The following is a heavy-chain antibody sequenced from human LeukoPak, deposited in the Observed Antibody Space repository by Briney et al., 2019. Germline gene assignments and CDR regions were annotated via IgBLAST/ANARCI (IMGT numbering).Heavy chain of an antibody. V-gene: IGHV1-69*06. CDR2: IIPIFGTA. Sequence: SVKVSCKASGGTFSSYAISWVRQAHGQGLEWVGEIIPIFGTANYAQKFQGRVTITADKSTSTAYMELSSLRSEDTAVYYCARSGFGSGISFDLWGQGTLVTVSS. CDR3: ARSGFGSGISFDL. CDR1: GGTFSSYA. J-gene: IGHJ5*02. D-gene: IGHD3-10*01.